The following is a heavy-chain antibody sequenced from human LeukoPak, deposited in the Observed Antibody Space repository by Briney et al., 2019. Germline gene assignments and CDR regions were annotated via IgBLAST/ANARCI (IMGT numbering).Heavy chain of an antibody. CDR1: GYTFTSYD. CDR3: ARKFLGSRGYYFDY. Sequence: ASVKVSCKASGYTFTSYDINWVRQATGQGLEGMGWMNPNTGNTGYAQKFQGRVTMTRDTSISTAYMELSSLRSDDTAVYYCARKFLGSRGYYFDYWGQGTLVTVSS. CDR2: MNPNTGNT. V-gene: IGHV1-8*01. D-gene: IGHD3-10*01. J-gene: IGHJ4*02.